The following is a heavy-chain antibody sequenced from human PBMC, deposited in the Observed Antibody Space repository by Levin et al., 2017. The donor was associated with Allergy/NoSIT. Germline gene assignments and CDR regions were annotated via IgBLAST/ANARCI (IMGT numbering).Heavy chain of an antibody. J-gene: IGHJ4*02. Sequence: GGSLRLSCAASGFTFSSYAMHWVRQAPGKGLEWVAVISYDGSNKYYADSVKGRFTISRDNSKNTLYLQMNSLRAEDTAVYYCARESAVLRYFDWLLWGDYFDYWGQGTLVTVSS. CDR3: ARESAVLRYFDWLLWGDYFDY. CDR1: GFTFSSYA. CDR2: ISYDGSNK. D-gene: IGHD3-9*01. V-gene: IGHV3-30-3*01.